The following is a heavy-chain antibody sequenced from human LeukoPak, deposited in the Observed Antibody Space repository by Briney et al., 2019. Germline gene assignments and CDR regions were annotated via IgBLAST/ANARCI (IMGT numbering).Heavy chain of an antibody. CDR2: MPYDGSNE. D-gene: IGHD2-15*01. Sequence: GGSLRISCAASGFTFSYYGMHWVRQAPGKGLEWVTFMPYDGSNEYYSDSVKGRFTISRDNSKNTLYLQMNSLRTEDTAVYYCAKDHTGGVVAWGQGTLVTVSS. CDR3: AKDHTGGVVA. J-gene: IGHJ4*02. V-gene: IGHV3-30*02. CDR1: GFTFSYYG.